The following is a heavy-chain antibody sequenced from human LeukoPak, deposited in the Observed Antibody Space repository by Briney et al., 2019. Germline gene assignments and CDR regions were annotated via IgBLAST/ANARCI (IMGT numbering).Heavy chain of an antibody. CDR3: TRVFEPFGDYGYFQH. CDR2: IRSRAYGGTT. Sequence: PGGSLRLSCAASGFTFSDHYMDWVRQAPGKGLEWVGFIRSRAYGGTTEYAASVKGRFTISSDDSKSIAYLQMNSLKTEDTAVYYCTRVFEPFGDYGYFQHWGQGTLVTVSS. CDR1: GFTFSDHY. D-gene: IGHD4-17*01. J-gene: IGHJ1*01. V-gene: IGHV3-49*04.